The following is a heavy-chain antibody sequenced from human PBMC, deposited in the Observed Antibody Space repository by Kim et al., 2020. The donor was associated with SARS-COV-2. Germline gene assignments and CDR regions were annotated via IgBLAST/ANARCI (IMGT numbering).Heavy chain of an antibody. V-gene: IGHV3-48*03. J-gene: IGHJ6*02. CDR1: GFTFSIYD. CDR3: VRESLWDGALGGGYYNGMDV. CDR2: MSSSGFTI. D-gene: IGHD3-10*01. Sequence: GGSLRLSCAASGFTFSIYDMNWVRQSPGKGLEWISYMSSSGFTIYYAYAVKGRFTISRDNAEKSLYLQMNSLRVEDTGIYYCVRESLWDGALGGGYYNGMDVWGHGTTVIVSS.